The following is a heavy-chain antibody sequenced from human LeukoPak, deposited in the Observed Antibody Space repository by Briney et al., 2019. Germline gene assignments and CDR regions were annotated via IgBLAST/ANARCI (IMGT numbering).Heavy chain of an antibody. CDR3: ARGIDSSGYQMY. CDR2: INHSGST. V-gene: IGHV4-34*01. CDR1: GGSFSGYY. Sequence: KPSETLSLTCAVYGGSFSGYYWSWIRQPPGKGLEWIGEINHSGSTNYNPSLKSRVTISVDTSKNQFSLKLSSVTAADTAVSYCARGIDSSGYQMYWGQGTLVTVSS. D-gene: IGHD3-22*01. J-gene: IGHJ4*02.